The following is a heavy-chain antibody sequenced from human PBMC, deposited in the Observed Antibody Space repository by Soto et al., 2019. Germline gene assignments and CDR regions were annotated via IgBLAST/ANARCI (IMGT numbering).Heavy chain of an antibody. Sequence: ASVKVSCKASGYTFTSYDINWVRQATGQGLEWMGWMNPNSGNTGYAQKFQGRVTTTRNTSISTAYMELSSLRSEDMAVYYCARGDHSDAILYWGQGTLVTVSS. CDR3: ARGDHSDAILY. CDR1: GYTFTSYD. V-gene: IGHV1-8*01. D-gene: IGHD5-18*01. CDR2: MNPNSGNT. J-gene: IGHJ4*02.